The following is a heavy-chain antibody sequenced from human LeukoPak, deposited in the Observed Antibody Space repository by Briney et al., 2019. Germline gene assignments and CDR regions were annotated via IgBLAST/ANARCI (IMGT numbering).Heavy chain of an antibody. J-gene: IGHJ3*02. V-gene: IGHV4-34*01. CDR3: AKAMKQWLVLSYAFDI. D-gene: IGHD6-19*01. CDR1: GGSFSGYY. Sequence: SETLSLTCAVYGGSFSGYYWSWIRQPPGKGLEWIGEIYHSGSTNYNPSLKSRVTISVDKSKNQFSLKLSSVTAADTAVYYCAKAMKQWLVLSYAFDIWGQGTMVTVSS. CDR2: IYHSGST.